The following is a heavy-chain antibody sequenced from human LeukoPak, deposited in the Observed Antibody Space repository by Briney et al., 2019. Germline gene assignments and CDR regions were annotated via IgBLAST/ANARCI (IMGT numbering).Heavy chain of an antibody. V-gene: IGHV4-31*03. J-gene: IGHJ4*02. CDR2: IYYSGST. D-gene: IGHD6-19*01. CDR1: GGSISSGGYY. CDR3: ARDSSGWTKPSH. Sequence: SETLSLTCTVSGGSISSGGYYWSWIRQHPGKGLEWIGYIYYSGSTYYNPSLKSRVTMSVDTSKNQFSLKLSSVTAADTAVYYCARDSSGWTKPSHWGQGTLVTVSS.